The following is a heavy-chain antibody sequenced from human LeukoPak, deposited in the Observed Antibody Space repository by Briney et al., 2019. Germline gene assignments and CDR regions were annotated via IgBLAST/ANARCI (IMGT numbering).Heavy chain of an antibody. D-gene: IGHD3-9*01. CDR2: IIPIFGTA. J-gene: IGHJ6*03. V-gene: IGHV1-69*13. CDR3: ARGPYDILAGPDYYYMDV. CDR1: GGTFSSYA. Sequence: SVKVSCKASGGTFSSYAISWVRQAPGQGLEWMGGIIPIFGTANYAQKFQGRVTITADESTSTAYMELSSLRSEDTAVYYCARGPYDILAGPDYYYMDVWGKGTTVTISS.